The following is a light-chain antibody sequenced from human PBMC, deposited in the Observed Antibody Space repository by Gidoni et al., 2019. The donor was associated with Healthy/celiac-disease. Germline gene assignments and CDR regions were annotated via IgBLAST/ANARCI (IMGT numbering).Light chain of an antibody. J-gene: IGKJ2*01. CDR1: LSISSW. CDR3: QQYSSYSPYT. V-gene: IGKV1-5*03. Sequence: DIPMTQSPSTLSASVGDRVPITCRASLSISSWLAWYQQKPGNAPKHLIYKASSLESGVPSRFSGSGSGTEFTLTISSLQPDDDATYYCQQYSSYSPYTFGQGTKLEIK. CDR2: KAS.